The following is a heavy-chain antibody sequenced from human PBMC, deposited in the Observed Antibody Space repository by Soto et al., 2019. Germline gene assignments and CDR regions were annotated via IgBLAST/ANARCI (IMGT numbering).Heavy chain of an antibody. V-gene: IGHV5-10-1*01. J-gene: IGHJ6*02. CDR3: ARPSFGVVIHYGMDV. D-gene: IGHD3-3*01. CDR2: IDPSDSYT. CDR1: WYSFTRHL. Sequence: PGESLKISCKGSWYSFTRHLISWVRQMPRKGLEWMGRIDPSDSYTNYSPSFQGHVTISADKSISTAYLQWSSLKASDTAMYYCARPSFGVVIHYGMDVWGQGTTVTVSS.